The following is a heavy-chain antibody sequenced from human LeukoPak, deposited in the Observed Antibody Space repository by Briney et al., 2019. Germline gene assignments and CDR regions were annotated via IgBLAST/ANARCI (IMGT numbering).Heavy chain of an antibody. CDR1: GFSFSMYW. CDR3: AKDESPRIAADNY. V-gene: IGHV3-7*01. CDR2: IKSDESEK. Sequence: GGSLTLSCAASGFSFSMYWMTWVRQAPGKGLEWVANIKSDESEKKYVDSVKGRFTVSRDNAQNSLYLQMNSLRVEDTAVYYCAKDESPRIAADNYWGQGTLVTVSS. J-gene: IGHJ4*02. D-gene: IGHD6-25*01.